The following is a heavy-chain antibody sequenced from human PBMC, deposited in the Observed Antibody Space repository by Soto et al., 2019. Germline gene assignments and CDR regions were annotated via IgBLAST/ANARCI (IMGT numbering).Heavy chain of an antibody. J-gene: IGHJ3*02. D-gene: IGHD6-6*01. Sequence: ASVKVSCKASGYTFTSYDINWVRQATGQGLEWMGWMNPNSGNTGYAQKLQGRVTMTRNTSISTAYMEQSSLRSEDTAVYYCARGSSSTPRPDAFDIWGQGTMVTVSS. CDR1: GYTFTSYD. CDR3: ARGSSSTPRPDAFDI. V-gene: IGHV1-8*01. CDR2: MNPNSGNT.